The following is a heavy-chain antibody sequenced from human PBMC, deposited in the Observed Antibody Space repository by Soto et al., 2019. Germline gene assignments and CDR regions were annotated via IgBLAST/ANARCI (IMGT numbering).Heavy chain of an antibody. V-gene: IGHV3-21*01. CDR3: GRDLGEVYAL. D-gene: IGHD2-8*01. J-gene: IGHJ2*01. CDR1: GSTFSRSA. Sequence: DVQLVESGGGLVKPGGSLRLSCTASGSTFSRSAMTWVRQAPGKGLEWVSSISSSSSYIYYADSMKGRFSISRDNAKTSLFLPMNNLRAGDTAVYYGGRDLGEVYALWGRGTLVTVSS. CDR2: ISSSSSYI.